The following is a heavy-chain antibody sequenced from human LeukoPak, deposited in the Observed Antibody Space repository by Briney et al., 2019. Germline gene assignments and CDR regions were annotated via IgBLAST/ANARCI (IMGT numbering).Heavy chain of an antibody. CDR3: AKDRSCTNDIRHGDFDY. V-gene: IGHV3-23*01. CDR2: IGGSGGST. D-gene: IGHD2-8*01. J-gene: IGHJ4*02. CDR1: GLTFSSYA. Sequence: PGGSLRLSCAASGLTFSSYAVSRVRQAPGKGLESVTSIGGSGGSTDSTDSVKGRFTISRDNSKTTLYLQMNSLRPEDTALNTCAKDRSCTNDIRHGDFDYWGQGTLATASP.